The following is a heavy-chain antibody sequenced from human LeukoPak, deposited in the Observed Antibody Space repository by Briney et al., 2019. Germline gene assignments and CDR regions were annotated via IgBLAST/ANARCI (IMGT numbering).Heavy chain of an antibody. J-gene: IGHJ4*02. D-gene: IGHD3-22*01. CDR2: ISYDGSNK. CDR1: GFTFSSYA. Sequence: PGRSLRLSCAASGFTFSSYAMHWVRQAPGKGLEWVAVISYDGSNKYYADSVKGRFTISRDNSKNTLYLHMNSLRAEDTAVYYCASPYDSSGTHYFDYWGQGTLVTVSS. V-gene: IGHV3-30*04. CDR3: ASPYDSSGTHYFDY.